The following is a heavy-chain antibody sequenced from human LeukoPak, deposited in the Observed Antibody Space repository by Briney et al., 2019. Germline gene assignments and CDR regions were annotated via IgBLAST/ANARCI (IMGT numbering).Heavy chain of an antibody. D-gene: IGHD3-22*01. V-gene: IGHV3-30*09. Sequence: GGSLRLSCAASGFAFSDYTIHWVRQAPGKGLEWVAVISYDGSKKYYADSVKGRFAISRDNSKNTLYLQLNSLRPEDTAVYYCARSTYYYDSSCYYRGDYFDSWGQGTLVTVSS. J-gene: IGHJ4*02. CDR1: GFAFSDYT. CDR2: ISYDGSKK. CDR3: ARSTYYYDSSCYYRGDYFDS.